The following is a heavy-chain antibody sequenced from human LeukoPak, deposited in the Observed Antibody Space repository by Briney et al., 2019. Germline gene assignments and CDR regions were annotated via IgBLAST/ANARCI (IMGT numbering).Heavy chain of an antibody. CDR3: ARGWAAAGSYYFDY. Sequence: GGSLRLSCAASGFTVSGNYMSWVRQAPGKGLEWVSVIYSGGSTRYADSVKGRFTISRDNSKNTLYLQMNSLRAEDTAVYYCARGWAAAGSYYFDYWGQGTLVTISS. V-gene: IGHV3-66*01. CDR2: IYSGGST. D-gene: IGHD6-13*01. J-gene: IGHJ4*02. CDR1: GFTVSGNY.